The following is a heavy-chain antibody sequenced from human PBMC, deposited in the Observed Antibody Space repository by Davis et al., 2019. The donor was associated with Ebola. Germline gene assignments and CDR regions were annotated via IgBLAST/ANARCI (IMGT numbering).Heavy chain of an antibody. CDR2: IWYDGSNK. CDR1: GFTFSSYG. Sequence: GGSLRLSCAASGFTFSSYGMHWVRQAPGKGLEWVAVIWYDGSNKYYADSVKGRFTISRDKSKNTLYLQMNSLRAEDTAVYYCARTGYSGSYARYAFDIWGQGTMVTVSS. D-gene: IGHD1-26*01. J-gene: IGHJ3*02. V-gene: IGHV3-33*08. CDR3: ARTGYSGSYARYAFDI.